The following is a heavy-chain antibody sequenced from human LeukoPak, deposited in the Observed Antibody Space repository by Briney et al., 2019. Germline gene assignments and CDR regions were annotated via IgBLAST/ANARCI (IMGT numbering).Heavy chain of an antibody. J-gene: IGHJ4*02. V-gene: IGHV3-7*01. D-gene: IGHD3-3*01. Sequence: GGSLRLSCAASGFTFSSYWMSWVRQAPGKGLEWVANIKQDGSEKYYADSVKGRFTISRDNAKNSLYLQMNSLRAEDTAVYYCARVGYYDFWSGYSPLDYWGQGTLVTVSS. CDR2: IKQDGSEK. CDR1: GFTFSSYW. CDR3: ARVGYYDFWSGYSPLDY.